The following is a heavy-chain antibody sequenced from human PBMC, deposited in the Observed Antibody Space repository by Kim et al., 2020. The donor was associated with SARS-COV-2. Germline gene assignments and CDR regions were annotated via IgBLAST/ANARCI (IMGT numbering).Heavy chain of an antibody. CDR2: IYYSGST. V-gene: IGHV4-59*08. J-gene: IGHJ6*02. Sequence: SETLSLTCTVSGGSISSYYWSWIRQPPGKGLEWIGYIYYSGSTNYNPSLKSRVTISVDTSKNQFSLKLSSVTAADTAVYYCARSNYYGSGLGAYYGMDVWGQGTTVTVSS. CDR3: ARSNYYGSGLGAYYGMDV. CDR1: GGSISSYY. D-gene: IGHD3-10*01.